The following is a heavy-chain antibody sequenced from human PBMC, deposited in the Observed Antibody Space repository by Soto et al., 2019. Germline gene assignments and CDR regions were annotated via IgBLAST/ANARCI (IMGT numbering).Heavy chain of an antibody. V-gene: IGHV4-61*01. Sequence: QVQLQESGPGLVKPSETLSLTCTVSGGSVSSGSYYWSWIRQPPGKGLEWIGYIYYSGSTNYNPSPKSRVTISVDTSKNQFSLKLSSVTAADTAVYYCARGVGYSYGYTAGWFDPWGQGTLVTVSS. D-gene: IGHD5-18*01. CDR1: GGSVSSGSYY. CDR2: IYYSGST. CDR3: ARGVGYSYGYTAGWFDP. J-gene: IGHJ5*02.